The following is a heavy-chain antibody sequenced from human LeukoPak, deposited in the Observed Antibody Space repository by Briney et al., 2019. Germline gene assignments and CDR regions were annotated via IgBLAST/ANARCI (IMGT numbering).Heavy chain of an antibody. CDR1: GGTFSSYA. Sequence: SVKVSCKASGGTFSSYAISWVRQAPGQGLEWMGGIIPIFGTANYAQKFQGRVTITADESTSTAYMELSSLRSEDTAVYYCARLHDYGGPLFDYWGQGTLVTVSS. V-gene: IGHV1-69*01. CDR2: IIPIFGTA. J-gene: IGHJ4*02. CDR3: ARLHDYGGPLFDY. D-gene: IGHD4-23*01.